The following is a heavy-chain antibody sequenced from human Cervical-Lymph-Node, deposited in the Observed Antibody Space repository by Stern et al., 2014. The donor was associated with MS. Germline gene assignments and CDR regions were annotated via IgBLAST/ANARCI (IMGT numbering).Heavy chain of an antibody. CDR2: IYWDKNK. J-gene: IGHJ4*02. CDR1: GISLNTGGVG. CDR3: AHRRGLGAYYYFDH. V-gene: IGHV2-5*02. Sequence: QITLKESGPTLVKPTQTLNLTCTFSGISLNTGGVGVAWIRQPPGKALEWLGIIYWDKNKPYSPSLKTRLTITKDTSKDQVVLRMANMDPVDTATYFCAHRRGLGAYYYFDHWGPGTLVTVSS. D-gene: IGHD1-26*01.